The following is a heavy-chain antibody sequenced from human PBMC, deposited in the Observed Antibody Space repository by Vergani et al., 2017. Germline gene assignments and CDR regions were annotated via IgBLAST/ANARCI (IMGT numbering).Heavy chain of an antibody. Sequence: QVQLQQWGAGLLKPSETLSLTCAVYGGSFSGYYWSWIRQPPGKGLEWIGEINHSGSTNYNPSLKSRVSISVDMSKSQFSLNLSSVTAADTAVYYCARHSEYGSGSSHSPTRHFDYWGQGTLVTVSS. J-gene: IGHJ4*02. CDR2: INHSGST. V-gene: IGHV4-34*01. D-gene: IGHD3-10*01. CDR3: ARHSEYGSGSSHSPTRHFDY. CDR1: GGSFSGYY.